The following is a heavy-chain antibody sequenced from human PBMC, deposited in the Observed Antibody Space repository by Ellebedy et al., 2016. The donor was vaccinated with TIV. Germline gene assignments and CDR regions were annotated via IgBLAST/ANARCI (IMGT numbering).Heavy chain of an antibody. CDR3: VSASGP. CDR1: GFNFGSYA. V-gene: IGHV3-23*01. J-gene: IGHJ5*02. CDR2: ISGTGLST. Sequence: GESLKISXAASGFNFGSYAVTWVRQAPGKGLEWVSSISGTGLSTYYGDSVKGRFTISRHNSKNTLYLQMNSLRVEDTAVYFCVSASGPWGQGTLVTVSS.